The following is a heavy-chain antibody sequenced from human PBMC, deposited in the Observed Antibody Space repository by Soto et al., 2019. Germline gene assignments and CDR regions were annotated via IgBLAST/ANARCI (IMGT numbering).Heavy chain of an antibody. V-gene: IGHV4-59*01. Sequence: QVQLQESGPGLVKPSETLSLTCTVSGGSISSYYWSWIRQPPGKGLEWIGYIYYSGSTNYNPSLKSRVTISADTSKNQFSLKLSSVTAADTAVYYCARVQPDIVVVVAAPTYYYYMDVWGKGTTVTVSS. D-gene: IGHD2-15*01. CDR3: ARVQPDIVVVVAAPTYYYYMDV. J-gene: IGHJ6*03. CDR2: IYYSGST. CDR1: GGSISSYY.